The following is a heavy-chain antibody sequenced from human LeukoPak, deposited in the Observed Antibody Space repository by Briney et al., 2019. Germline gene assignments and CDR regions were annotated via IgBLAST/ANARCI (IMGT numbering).Heavy chain of an antibody. J-gene: IGHJ4*02. CDR3: AKVGRIAAVVGPFHY. D-gene: IGHD6-13*01. Sequence: GGSLRLSCAASGFTVSNYAIHWVRQAPGKGLEWLAVISYDGSTKYYADSVKGRFTMSRDNSKNTLYLEMNSLRAEDTAVYYCAKVGRIAAVVGPFHYWGQGTLVTVSS. V-gene: IGHV3-30*18. CDR1: GFTVSNYA. CDR2: ISYDGSTK.